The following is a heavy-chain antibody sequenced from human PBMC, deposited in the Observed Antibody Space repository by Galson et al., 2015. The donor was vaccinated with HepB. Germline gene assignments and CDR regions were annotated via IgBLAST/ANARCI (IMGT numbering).Heavy chain of an antibody. Sequence: QSGAEVKKPGESLRISCKGSGYSFTSYWISWVRQMPGKGLEWMGRIDPSDSYTNYSPSFQGHVTISADKSISTAYLQWSSLKASDTAMYYCARHSPLRITMVRGVLGDAFDIWGQGTMVTVSS. J-gene: IGHJ3*02. CDR2: IDPSDSYT. V-gene: IGHV5-10-1*01. CDR1: GYSFTSYW. D-gene: IGHD3-10*01. CDR3: ARHSPLRITMVRGVLGDAFDI.